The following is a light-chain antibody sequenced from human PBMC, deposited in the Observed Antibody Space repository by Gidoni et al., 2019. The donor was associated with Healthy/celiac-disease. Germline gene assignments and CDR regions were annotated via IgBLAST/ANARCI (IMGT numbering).Light chain of an antibody. CDR3: QQGYSYPLT. CDR1: QGISSY. Sequence: AIRITQFPSSFSASTGDRVTITCRASQGISSYFAWYQQKPGKAPKLLIYAASTLQSGVASTCSGSGAGTDFTLTISCLQSEDFATYYWQQGYSYPLTFGQGTKLEIK. J-gene: IGKJ2*01. CDR2: AAS. V-gene: IGKV1-8*01.